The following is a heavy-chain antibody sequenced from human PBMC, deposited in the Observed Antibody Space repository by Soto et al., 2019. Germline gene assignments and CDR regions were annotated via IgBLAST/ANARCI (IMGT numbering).Heavy chain of an antibody. CDR1: GYTFTDYY. Sequence: ASVKVSCKASGYTFTDYYMHWVRQAPGQGLEWMGWINPNSGDTNYVQKFQGRVTMTRDTSISTAYMELSRLRSDDTAVYYCARDRRIAVAGLNWFDPWGQGTLVTASS. D-gene: IGHD6-19*01. J-gene: IGHJ5*02. CDR2: INPNSGDT. CDR3: ARDRRIAVAGLNWFDP. V-gene: IGHV1-2*02.